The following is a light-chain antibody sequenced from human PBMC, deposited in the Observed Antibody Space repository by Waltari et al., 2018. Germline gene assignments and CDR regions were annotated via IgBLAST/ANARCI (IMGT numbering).Light chain of an antibody. V-gene: IGLV2-23*02. J-gene: IGLJ1*01. Sequence: SALTQPASVSGSPGQSITISCTASSSDVADYPLLSWYHHPPGGAPKLLIYEVSKRPSGVSSRFSGSKSGKTASLTISGLQAEDEGDYYCCAFAGYGVYVFGSGTHVAVL. CDR1: SSDVADYPL. CDR3: CAFAGYGVYV. CDR2: EVS.